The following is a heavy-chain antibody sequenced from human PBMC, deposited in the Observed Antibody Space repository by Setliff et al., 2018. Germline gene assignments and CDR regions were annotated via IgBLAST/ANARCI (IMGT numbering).Heavy chain of an antibody. V-gene: IGHV3-48*03. D-gene: IGHD3-10*01. Sequence: PGGSLRLSCAASGFTFSSYEMNWVRQAPGKGLEWVSYISSSGSTIYYADSVKGRFTISRDNAKNSMYLQMNSLRAEDTAVYYRARDLDYGSGRIDMDVWGQGTTVTVSS. CDR2: ISSSGSTI. CDR1: GFTFSSYE. CDR3: ARDLDYGSGRIDMDV. J-gene: IGHJ6*02.